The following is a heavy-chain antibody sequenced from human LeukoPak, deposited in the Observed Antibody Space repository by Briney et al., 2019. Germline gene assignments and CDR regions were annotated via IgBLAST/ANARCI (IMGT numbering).Heavy chain of an antibody. D-gene: IGHD6-13*01. J-gene: IGHJ4*02. CDR3: ARDKRQQLVHNFDY. CDR2: ISSSSSYI. V-gene: IGHV3-21*01. Sequence: GGSLRLSCAASGFTFSSYSMNWVRQAPGKGLEWVSSISSSSSYIYYADSVKGRFTISRDNAKKSLYLQMNSLRAEDTAVYYCARDKRQQLVHNFDYWGQGTLVTVSS. CDR1: GFTFSSYS.